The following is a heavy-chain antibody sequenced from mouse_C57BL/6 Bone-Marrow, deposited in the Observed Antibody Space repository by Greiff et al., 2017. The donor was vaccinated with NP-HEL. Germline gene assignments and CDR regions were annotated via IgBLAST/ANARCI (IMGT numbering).Heavy chain of an antibody. CDR2: IWSGRST. V-gene: IGHV2-2*01. Sequence: QVQLKESGPGLVQPSQSLSITCTVSGFSLTSYGVHWVRQSPGKGLEWLGVIWSGRSTDYNAAFISRLSISKDNSKSQVFFKMNSLQADDTAIYYCASYALDYWGQGTTLTVSS. J-gene: IGHJ2*01. D-gene: IGHD2-12*01. CDR3: ASYALDY. CDR1: GFSLTSYG.